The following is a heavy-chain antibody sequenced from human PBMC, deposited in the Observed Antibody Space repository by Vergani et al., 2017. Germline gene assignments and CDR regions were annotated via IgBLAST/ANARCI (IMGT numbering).Heavy chain of an antibody. Sequence: QVQLVESGGGVVQPGRSLRLSCAASGFTFSSYGMHWVRQAPGKGLEWVAVIWYDRSNKYYADSVKGRFTISRDNSKNTLYLQMNSLRAEDTAVYYCARGPPRPYYYYGMDVGGQGTTVTVSS. CDR1: GFTFSSYG. V-gene: IGHV3-33*01. J-gene: IGHJ6*02. CDR2: IWYDRSNK. D-gene: IGHD6-6*01. CDR3: ARGPPRPYYYYGMDV.